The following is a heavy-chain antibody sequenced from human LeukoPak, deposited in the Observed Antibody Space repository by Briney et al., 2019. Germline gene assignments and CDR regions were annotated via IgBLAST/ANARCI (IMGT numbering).Heavy chain of an antibody. Sequence: PSQTLSLTCTVSGGAITSGGYSWNWIRQPPGKGLEWIGCIYERGPAYYNPSLKSRFTISVDRPKNQFSLKLSSVTAADTAVYFCASPRGDDSGGYYIWYFHHWGQGILVTVSS. CDR3: ASPRGDDSGGYYIWYFHH. CDR1: GGAITSGGYS. D-gene: IGHD3-22*01. J-gene: IGHJ1*01. V-gene: IGHV4-30-2*01. CDR2: IYERGPA.